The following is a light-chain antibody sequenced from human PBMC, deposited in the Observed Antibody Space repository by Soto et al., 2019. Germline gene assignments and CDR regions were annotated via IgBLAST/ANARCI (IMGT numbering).Light chain of an antibody. Sequence: DIQMTQSPSTLSASIGDRVTITCRASESIRTWLAWYQHKPGKAPKLLIYDASTLESGVPSRFSGSGSGTEFTLTISSLQPDDFATYYCQQYNNYPRTFGQGTKVEIK. J-gene: IGKJ1*01. CDR1: ESIRTW. CDR3: QQYNNYPRT. CDR2: DAS. V-gene: IGKV1-5*01.